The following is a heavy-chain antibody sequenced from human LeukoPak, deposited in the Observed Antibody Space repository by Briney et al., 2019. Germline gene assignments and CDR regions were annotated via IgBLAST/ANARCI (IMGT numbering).Heavy chain of an antibody. V-gene: IGHV3-30*18. CDR1: GFVFSMYG. J-gene: IGHJ4*02. CDR3: AKDRAGGADY. D-gene: IGHD3-16*01. CDR2: ISDDVSRS. Sequence: GRSLRLSCEASGFVFSMYGMHWVRQAPGKGLEWVAVISDDVSRSYFANSVKGRFTISKDNSKNTVYLQMNSLRPDDTAVYFCAKDRAGGADYSGQGTRVIVSS.